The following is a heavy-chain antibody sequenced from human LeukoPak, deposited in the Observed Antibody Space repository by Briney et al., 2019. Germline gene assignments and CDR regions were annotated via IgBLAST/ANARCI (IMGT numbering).Heavy chain of an antibody. J-gene: IGHJ6*02. V-gene: IGHV4-34*01. CDR3: ARGRIAKIVVVHSFSYGMDV. CDR2: VNDYTGNT. Sequence: SETQSLTCAVSGGSFSDYFWTWIRQSPGKGLEWIGEVNDYTGNTNYNPSLNTRVSIFLEKSKNQFSLELRSVTAADTAVYYCARGRIAKIVVVHSFSYGMDVWGQGTTVTVSS. D-gene: IGHD3-22*01. CDR1: GGSFSDYF.